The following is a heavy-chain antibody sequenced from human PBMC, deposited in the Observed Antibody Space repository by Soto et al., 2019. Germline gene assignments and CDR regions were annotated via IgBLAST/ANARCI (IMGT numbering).Heavy chain of an antibody. Sequence: TLSLTCTVSGGSISSDYYWSWIRQPPGKGLEWIGYINYSGSTHYNPSLKSRVTISVDTSKNEFYLKMRSVTAADTAVYYCAYLRGFTGYPGDWGQGTLVTVSS. CDR3: AYLRGFTGYPGD. V-gene: IGHV4-30-4*01. D-gene: IGHD3-16*01. CDR1: GGSISSDYY. J-gene: IGHJ4*02. CDR2: INYSGST.